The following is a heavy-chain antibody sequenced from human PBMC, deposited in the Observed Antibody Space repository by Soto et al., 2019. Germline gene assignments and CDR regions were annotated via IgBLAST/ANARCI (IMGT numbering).Heavy chain of an antibody. J-gene: IGHJ4*02. CDR3: ARSSASSKLRGVVIN. Sequence: QGQLQESGPGLVKPSGTLSLTCALSGASIITDNWWSWVRQPPGKEIEWVGEIYHSGNTNFNPSVKSRVIISLDTSKNQFSLTVSSVTAADTPIYYCARSSASSKLRGVVINWGQGTLVNFSS. CDR2: IYHSGNT. CDR1: GASIITDNW. V-gene: IGHV4-4*02. D-gene: IGHD3-10*01.